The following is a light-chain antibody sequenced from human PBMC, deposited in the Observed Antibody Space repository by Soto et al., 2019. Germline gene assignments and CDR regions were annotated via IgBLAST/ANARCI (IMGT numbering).Light chain of an antibody. Sequence: DIVMTQSPDSLAVSLGERATINCKSSQSVLYSSNNKDYLAWYQQKPGQSPKLLIYWASTRESGVPDRFSGSGSGTDFTLTISSLQAEDVAVYYCQQYYGTPLPCGGGTKVEIK. J-gene: IGKJ4*01. CDR3: QQYYGTPLP. V-gene: IGKV4-1*01. CDR2: WAS. CDR1: QSVLYSSNNKDY.